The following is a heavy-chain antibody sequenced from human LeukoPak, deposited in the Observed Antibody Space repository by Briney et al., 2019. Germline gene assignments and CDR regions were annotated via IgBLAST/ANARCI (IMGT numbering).Heavy chain of an antibody. CDR1: GFTFSSYG. J-gene: IGHJ4*02. Sequence: PGRSLRLSCAASGFTFSSYGMHWVRQAPGKGLEWVAVISYDGSNKYYADSVKGRFTISRDNSKNTLYLQMNSLRAEDTAVYYCAKDWTTATTELYWGQGTLVTVSS. V-gene: IGHV3-30*18. D-gene: IGHD4-17*01. CDR3: AKDWTTATTELY. CDR2: ISYDGSNK.